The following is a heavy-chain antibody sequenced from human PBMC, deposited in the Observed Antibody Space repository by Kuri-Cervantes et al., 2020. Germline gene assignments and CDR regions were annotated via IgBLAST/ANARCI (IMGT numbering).Heavy chain of an antibody. V-gene: IGHV3-9*01. Sequence: SLKISCAASGFTFENYGMHWVRQAPGKGLEWVSGISWNSDKIDYADSVQGRFTISRDNAKNSLYLQMNSLRAEDTAVYYCARCGSERCGYFQHWGQGTLVTVSS. CDR1: GFTFENYG. J-gene: IGHJ1*01. D-gene: IGHD1-1*01. CDR2: ISWNSDKI. CDR3: ARCGSERCGYFQH.